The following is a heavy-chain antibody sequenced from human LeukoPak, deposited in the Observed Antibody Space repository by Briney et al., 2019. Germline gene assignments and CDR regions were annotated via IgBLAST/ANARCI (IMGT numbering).Heavy chain of an antibody. CDR2: INHSGST. CDR3: ARVGTVVTPTVYDYFDY. V-gene: IGHV4-34*01. CDR1: GGSFSGYY. D-gene: IGHD4-23*01. Sequence: SETLSLTCAVYGGSFSGYYWSWIRQPPGKGLEWIGEINHSGSTNYNPSLKSRVTISVDTSKNQFSLKLSSVTAADTAVYYCARVGTVVTPTVYDYFDYWGQGTLVTVSS. J-gene: IGHJ4*02.